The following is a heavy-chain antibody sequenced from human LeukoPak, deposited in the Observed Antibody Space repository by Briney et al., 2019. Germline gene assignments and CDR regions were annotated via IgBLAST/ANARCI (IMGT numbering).Heavy chain of an antibody. CDR2: FDPEDGET. CDR3: ATSEIGDRAGGHS. V-gene: IGHV1-24*01. CDR1: GCTLTELS. D-gene: IGHD3-10*01. J-gene: IGHJ4*02. Sequence: WASVKVSCKVSGCTLTELSTHWVRQAPGKGLEWMGGFDPEDGETIYAQKFQGRVTMTEDTSTDTAYMELSSLRSEDTAVYYCATSEIGDRAGGHSWGQGTLVTVSS.